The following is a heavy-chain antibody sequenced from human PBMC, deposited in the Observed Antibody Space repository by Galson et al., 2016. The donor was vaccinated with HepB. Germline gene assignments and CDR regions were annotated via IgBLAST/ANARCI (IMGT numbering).Heavy chain of an antibody. CDR1: GFNFNIFA. J-gene: IGHJ4*02. CDR2: IWYDGYYK. V-gene: IGHV3-33*01. D-gene: IGHD7-27*01. CDR3: ARTAKLGSSGHYLDY. Sequence: SLRLSCAASGFNFNIFAMHWVRQAPGKGLEWVAVIWYDGYYKYYGDSVKGRFTISRDNSENTLYLQMDSLTTEDTAVYYCARTAKLGSSGHYLDYWGQGTLVTVSS.